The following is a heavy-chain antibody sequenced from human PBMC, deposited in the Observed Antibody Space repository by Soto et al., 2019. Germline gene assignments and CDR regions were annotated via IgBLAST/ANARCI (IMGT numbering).Heavy chain of an antibody. D-gene: IGHD3-16*01. CDR3: ARWSRGGMPYYYYGMDV. CDR1: GYTFTSYD. J-gene: IGHJ6*02. V-gene: IGHV1-8*01. CDR2: MNPNSGNT. Sequence: ASVKVSCKASGYTFTSYDINWVRQATGQGLEWMGWMNPNSGNTGYAQKFQGRVTMTRNTSISTAYMELSSLRSEDTAVYYCARWSRGGMPYYYYGMDVWGQGTTVTVSS.